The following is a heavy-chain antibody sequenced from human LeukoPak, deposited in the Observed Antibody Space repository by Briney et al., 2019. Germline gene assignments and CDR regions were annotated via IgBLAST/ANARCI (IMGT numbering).Heavy chain of an antibody. V-gene: IGHV3-30*18. CDR3: AKDHKYYFDSSTYYEYYFDY. Sequence: GRPLRLSCAASGFTFSSYGMHWVRQAPGKGLEWVAVISYDGSSKYYADSVKGRFTISRDNSKNTLFLQMNSLRAEDTAVYYCAKDHKYYFDSSTYYEYYFDYWGQGTLVTVSS. J-gene: IGHJ4*02. CDR2: ISYDGSSK. CDR1: GFTFSSYG. D-gene: IGHD3-22*01.